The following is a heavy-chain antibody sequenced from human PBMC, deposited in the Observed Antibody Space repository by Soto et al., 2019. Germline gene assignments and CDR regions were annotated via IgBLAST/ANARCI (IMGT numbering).Heavy chain of an antibody. V-gene: IGHV4-34*01. CDR2: INHSGST. Sequence: SETLSLTCAVYGGSFSGYYWSWIRQPPGKGLEWIGEINHSGSTNYNPSLKSRVTISVDTSKNQFSLKLSSVTAADTAVYYCARLLVGATGYYFDYWGQGTLVTVSS. D-gene: IGHD1-26*01. J-gene: IGHJ4*02. CDR1: GGSFSGYY. CDR3: ARLLVGATGYYFDY.